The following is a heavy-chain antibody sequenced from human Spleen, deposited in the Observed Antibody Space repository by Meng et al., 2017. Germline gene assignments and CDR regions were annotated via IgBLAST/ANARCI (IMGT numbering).Heavy chain of an antibody. CDR2: INTDGSTT. Sequence: GESLKISCVASGFTFSSYWMHWVRQDPGKGLVWVSRINTDGSTTSYADSVKGRFTISRDNAKNTLYLQMNSLRAEDTAVYYCARVLKGYSSGWYPRKVGNYYYGMDVWGQGTTVTVSS. J-gene: IGHJ6*02. CDR1: GFTFSSYW. CDR3: ARVLKGYSSGWYPRKVGNYYYGMDV. D-gene: IGHD6-19*01. V-gene: IGHV3-74*01.